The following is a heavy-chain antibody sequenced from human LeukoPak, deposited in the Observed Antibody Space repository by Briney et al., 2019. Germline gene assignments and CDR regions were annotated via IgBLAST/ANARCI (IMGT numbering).Heavy chain of an antibody. J-gene: IGHJ4*02. V-gene: IGHV3-21*04. CDR2: ISSSSSYI. D-gene: IGHD1-26*01. CDR1: GFTFSSYS. Sequence: TGGSLRLSCAASGFTFSSYSMNWVRQAPGKGLEWVSSISSSSSYIYYADSVKGRFTISRDNSKNTLYLQMNSLRAEDTAVYYCARVRSGRALDYWGQGTLVTVSS. CDR3: ARVRSGRALDY.